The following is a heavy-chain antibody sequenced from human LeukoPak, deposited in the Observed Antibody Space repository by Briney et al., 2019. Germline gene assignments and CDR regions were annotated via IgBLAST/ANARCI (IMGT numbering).Heavy chain of an antibody. CDR1: GFTFSSYW. J-gene: IGHJ4*02. CDR3: ARLPIRSDYYVYY. Sequence: GGSLRLSCAASGFTFSSYWMSWVRQAPGKGLEWVANIKQDGSEKYYVDSVKGRFTISRDNAKNSLYLQMNSLRAEDTAVYYCARLPIRSDYYVYYWGQGTLVTVSS. V-gene: IGHV3-7*01. CDR2: IKQDGSEK.